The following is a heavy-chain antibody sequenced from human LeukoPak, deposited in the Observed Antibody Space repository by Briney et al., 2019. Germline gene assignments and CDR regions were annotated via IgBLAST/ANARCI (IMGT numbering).Heavy chain of an antibody. D-gene: IGHD1-26*01. Sequence: PGRSLRLSCAASGFTFSSYAMHWVRQAPGKGLEWVAVISYDGSTKYYADSVKGRFTISRDNSKNTLYLQMNSLRAEDTAVYYCAKRRVGPSWGVFDYWGQGTLVTVSS. CDR1: GFTFSSYA. V-gene: IGHV3-30-3*01. CDR2: ISYDGSTK. J-gene: IGHJ4*02. CDR3: AKRRVGPSWGVFDY.